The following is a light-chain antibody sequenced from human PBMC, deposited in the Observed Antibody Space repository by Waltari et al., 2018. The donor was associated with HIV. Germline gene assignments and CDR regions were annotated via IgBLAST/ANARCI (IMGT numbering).Light chain of an antibody. CDR3: QTWDSSTTVL. CDR2: ENN. V-gene: IGLV3-1*01. J-gene: IGLJ2*01. Sequence: SYELTQPPSVSVSPGQTATITCSGYKLRDKYAWWYQQKPGQSPVLVMYENNKRPSGIPERLSGSKSGSTATLTISGTQVTDEADYYCQTWDSSTTVLFGGGTKLTVL. CDR1: KLRDKY.